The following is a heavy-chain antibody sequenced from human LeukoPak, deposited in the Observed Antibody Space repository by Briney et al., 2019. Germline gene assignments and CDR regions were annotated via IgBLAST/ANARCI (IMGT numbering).Heavy chain of an antibody. Sequence: PSETLSLTCTVSGGSISSSSYYWGWIRQPPGKGLEWIGSIYYSGSTYYNPSLKSRVTISVDTSKNQFSLKLSSVTAADTAVHYCARDRYHDYWGQGTLVTVSS. D-gene: IGHD2-2*01. J-gene: IGHJ4*02. V-gene: IGHV4-39*02. CDR2: IYYSGST. CDR1: GGSISSSSYY. CDR3: ARDRYHDY.